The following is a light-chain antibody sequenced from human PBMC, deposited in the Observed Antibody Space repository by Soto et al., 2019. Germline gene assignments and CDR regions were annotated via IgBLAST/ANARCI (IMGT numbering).Light chain of an antibody. CDR3: QQYNNWPPVT. CDR1: ESVSSSF. Sequence: EVVLTQSPGTLSLSPGERATLSCRASESVSSSFLTWYQQKPGQAPRLLIYRTSNRVTGIPDRFSGSGSGTDFTLTISRLEPEDFAVYYCQQYNNWPPVTFGPGTKVDIK. V-gene: IGKV3-20*01. CDR2: RTS. J-gene: IGKJ3*01.